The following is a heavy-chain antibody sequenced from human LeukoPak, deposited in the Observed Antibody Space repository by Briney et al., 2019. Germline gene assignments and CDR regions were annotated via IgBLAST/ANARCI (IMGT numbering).Heavy chain of an antibody. J-gene: IGHJ6*02. V-gene: IGHV3-7*01. CDR2: IYLDGRKT. CDR1: GFTFSHHW. CDR3: ARGHYGMHV. Sequence: AGGSLRLSCAASGFTFSHHWLTWVREGPGKGTEWGANIYLDGRKTNYLDSVKGRFPILRDNAKSSLYLQVNSLRGEDTAVYYCARGHYGMHVWGQGTTDSV.